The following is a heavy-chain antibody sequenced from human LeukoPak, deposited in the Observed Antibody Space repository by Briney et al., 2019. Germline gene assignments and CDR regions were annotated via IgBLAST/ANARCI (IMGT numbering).Heavy chain of an antibody. CDR2: IYYSGGT. Sequence: SETLSLTCTVSGGSISSSSYYWGWIRQPPGKGLEWIGSIYYSGGTNYNPSLKSRVTISVDTSKNQFSLKLSSVTAADTAVYYCARSVEGYCSGGSCYSYSYYMDVWGKGTTVTVSS. J-gene: IGHJ6*03. CDR3: ARSVEGYCSGGSCYSYSYYMDV. CDR1: GGSISSSSYY. V-gene: IGHV4-39*07. D-gene: IGHD2-15*01.